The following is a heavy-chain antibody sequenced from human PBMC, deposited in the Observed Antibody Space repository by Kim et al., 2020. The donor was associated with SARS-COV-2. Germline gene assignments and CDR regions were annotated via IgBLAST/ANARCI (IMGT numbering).Heavy chain of an antibody. CDR3: ARVSPSSYYYYGMDV. CDR2: IGTAGDT. D-gene: IGHD6-13*01. V-gene: IGHV3-13*04. Sequence: GGSLRLSCAASGFTFSSYDMHWVRQATGKGLEWVSAIGTAGDTYYPGSVKGRFTISRENAKNSLYLQMNSLRAGDMAVYYCARVSPSSYYYYGMDVWGQGTTVTVSS. CDR1: GFTFSSYD. J-gene: IGHJ6*02.